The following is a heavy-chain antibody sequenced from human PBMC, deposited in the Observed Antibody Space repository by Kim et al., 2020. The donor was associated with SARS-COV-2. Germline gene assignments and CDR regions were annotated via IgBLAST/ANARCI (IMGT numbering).Heavy chain of an antibody. CDR1: GFTFDDYA. J-gene: IGHJ1*01. D-gene: IGHD2-21*02. CDR3: AKDRAYCGGDCYPEYFQH. V-gene: IGHV3-43*02. CDR2: ISGDGGST. Sequence: GGSLRLSCAASGFTFDDYAMHWVRQAPGKGLEWVSLISGDGGSTYYADSVKGRFTISRDNSKNSLYLQMNSLRTEDTALYYCAKDRAYCGGDCYPEYFQHWGQGTLVTVSS.